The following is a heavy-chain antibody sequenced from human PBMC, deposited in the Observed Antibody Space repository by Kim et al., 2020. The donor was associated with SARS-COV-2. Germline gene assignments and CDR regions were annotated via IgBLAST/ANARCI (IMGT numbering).Heavy chain of an antibody. CDR2: INHSGST. J-gene: IGHJ4*02. CDR1: GGSFSGYY. CDR3: ARVEGYDYVWGSYRTTWGFDY. Sequence: SETLSLTCAVYGGSFSGYYWSWIRQPPGKGLEWIGEINHSGSTNYNPSLKSRVTISVDTSKNQFSLKLSSVTAADTAVYYCARVEGYDYVWGSYRTTWGFDYWGQGTLVTVSS. D-gene: IGHD3-16*02. V-gene: IGHV4-34*01.